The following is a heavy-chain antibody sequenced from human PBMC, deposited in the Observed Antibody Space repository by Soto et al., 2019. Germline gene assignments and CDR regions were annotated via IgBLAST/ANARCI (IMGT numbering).Heavy chain of an antibody. Sequence: XGSLRLSCEASGFSFSSSAMNGVRQAPGKGLEWISVISGSGGATYFADSVKGRFTISRDNSKNTLYLQMNSLRAEDTAVYYCAKATLRVVHPLVFDHWGQGSLVTVSS. CDR2: ISGSGGAT. CDR3: AKATLRVVHPLVFDH. J-gene: IGHJ4*02. V-gene: IGHV3-23*01. CDR1: GFSFSSSA. D-gene: IGHD3-3*01.